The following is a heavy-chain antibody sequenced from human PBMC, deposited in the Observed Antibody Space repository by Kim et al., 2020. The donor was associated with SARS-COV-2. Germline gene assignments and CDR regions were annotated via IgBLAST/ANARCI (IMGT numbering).Heavy chain of an antibody. J-gene: IGHJ4*02. V-gene: IGHV3-64D*06. Sequence: GRYTISRDNSKNTLYLEMSSLRAEDTAVYYCVKDLGRPNNYYDSSGPIDYWGQGTLVTVSS. D-gene: IGHD3-22*01. CDR3: VKDLGRPNNYYDSSGPIDY.